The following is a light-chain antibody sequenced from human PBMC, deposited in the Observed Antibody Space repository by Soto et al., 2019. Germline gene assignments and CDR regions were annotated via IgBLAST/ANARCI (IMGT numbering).Light chain of an antibody. J-gene: IGKJ2*01. Sequence: EIVLTQSPGTLSLSPGERATLSCRASQSVGSSNLAWYQQKSGQAPRLLIYDISCRATGIPDRFSGSGSGTDFTLTISRLEPEDFAVYYCQHYGSSANTFGQGTKLEIK. CDR3: QHYGSSANT. CDR1: QSVGSSN. CDR2: DIS. V-gene: IGKV3-20*01.